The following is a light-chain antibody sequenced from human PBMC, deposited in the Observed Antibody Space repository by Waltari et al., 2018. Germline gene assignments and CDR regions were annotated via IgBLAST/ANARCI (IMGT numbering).Light chain of an antibody. V-gene: IGKV1-12*01. J-gene: IGKJ4*01. CDR1: QYIRNW. CDR3: QQTYSFPLT. CDR2: AAS. Sequence: TVRASQYIRNWLAWYQQKPGKAPELLISAASTLQSGVPSRFSGSGSGTDFTLTISSLQPEDFATYYCQQTYSFPLTFGGGTKVEIK.